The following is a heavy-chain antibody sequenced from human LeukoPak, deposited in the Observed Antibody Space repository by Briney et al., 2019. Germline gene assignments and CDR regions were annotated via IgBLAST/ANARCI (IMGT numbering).Heavy chain of an antibody. CDR2: ISSSSSYI. V-gene: IGHV3-21*04. CDR1: GFTFSSYS. J-gene: IGHJ4*02. D-gene: IGHD3-22*01. CDR3: AKGSSGYFYVYFDN. Sequence: GGSLRLSCAASGFTFSSYSMNWVRQAPGKGLEWVSSISSSSSYIYYADSVKGRSTISRDNSKNTLYLQMNSLKAEDTAIYYCAKGSSGYFYVYFDNWGQGTLVTVSS.